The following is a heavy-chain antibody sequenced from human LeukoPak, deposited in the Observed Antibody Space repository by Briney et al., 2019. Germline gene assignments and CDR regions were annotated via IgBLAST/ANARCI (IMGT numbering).Heavy chain of an antibody. D-gene: IGHD2-2*01. Sequence: GASVKVSCKASGYTFTSYYIYWVRQAPGQGLDWMGMINPSDTSTTYAQKFQGRAIMTRDTSTSTVYMELRSLRSADTAIYYCARGGRYCSSNSCSNFDYWGQGTLVTVSS. J-gene: IGHJ4*02. V-gene: IGHV1-46*01. CDR1: GYTFTSYY. CDR2: INPSDTST. CDR3: ARGGRYCSSNSCSNFDY.